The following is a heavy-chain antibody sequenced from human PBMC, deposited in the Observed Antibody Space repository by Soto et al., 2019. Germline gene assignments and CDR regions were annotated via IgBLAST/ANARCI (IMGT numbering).Heavy chain of an antibody. D-gene: IGHD3-3*01. J-gene: IGHJ4*02. Sequence: DVQLVESGGGLVQPGGSLRLSCAASGFSFSDHYMDWVRQAPGKGLEWVGRTRNKAEKYTTEYAASVKGRFTISRDDSTMSLFLQMNSLRLGDTAVYYCVSFTSGVVHWGQGTLVTVSS. CDR1: GFSFSDHY. V-gene: IGHV3-72*01. CDR3: VSFTSGVVH. CDR2: TRNKAEKYTT.